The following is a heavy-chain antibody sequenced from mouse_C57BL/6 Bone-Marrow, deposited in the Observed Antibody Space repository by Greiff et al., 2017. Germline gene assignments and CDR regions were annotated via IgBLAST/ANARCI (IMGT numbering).Heavy chain of an antibody. CDR3: AGDPYDYGPWFAY. J-gene: IGHJ3*01. CDR1: GFPITSGYY. V-gene: IGHV12-3*01. D-gene: IGHD2-4*01. Sequence: VQLVESGPGLVKPSQSLFLTCSITGFPITSGYYWIWIRQSPGKPLEWMGYITHSGETFYNPSLQSPISITRETSKNQFFLQLNSVTTEDTAMYYCAGDPYDYGPWFAYWGQGTLVTVSA. CDR2: ITHSGET.